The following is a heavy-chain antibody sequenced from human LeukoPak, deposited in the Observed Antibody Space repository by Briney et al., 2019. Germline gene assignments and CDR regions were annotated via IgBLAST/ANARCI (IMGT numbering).Heavy chain of an antibody. CDR2: ISSSSSYI. Sequence: GGSLRLSCAASGFTLNRYSMNWVRQAPGKGLEWVSSISSSSSYIYYADSVKGRFTISRDNAKNSLFLQMNSLRAEDTAVYYCARDARYRSSWHWSFEYWGQGTLVTVSS. CDR1: GFTLNRYS. J-gene: IGHJ4*02. D-gene: IGHD6-13*01. V-gene: IGHV3-21*01. CDR3: ARDARYRSSWHWSFEY.